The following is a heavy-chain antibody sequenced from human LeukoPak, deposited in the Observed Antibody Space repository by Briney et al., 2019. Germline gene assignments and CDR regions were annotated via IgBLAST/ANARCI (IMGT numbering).Heavy chain of an antibody. D-gene: IGHD6-6*01. CDR2: ISGSGGST. Sequence: GGSLRLPCAASGFTFSSYAMSWVRQPPGKGLEWVSAISGSGGSTYYADSVKGRFTISSDNSKNTLYLQMNSLSAEDTAVYYCAKDQSRIYYGMDVWGQGTTVTVSS. CDR3: AKDQSRIYYGMDV. J-gene: IGHJ6*02. V-gene: IGHV3-23*01. CDR1: GFTFSSYA.